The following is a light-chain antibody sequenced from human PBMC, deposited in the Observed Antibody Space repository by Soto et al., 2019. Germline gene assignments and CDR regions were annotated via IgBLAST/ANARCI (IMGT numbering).Light chain of an antibody. CDR1: QSVSSSY. V-gene: IGKV3-20*01. CDR3: QQYGSSPPIT. CDR2: GAS. J-gene: IGKJ5*01. Sequence: EIVLTQSPGTLSLSPGERATLSCRASQSVSSSYLAWYQQKPGQAPRLLIYGASSRATGIPDRFSGSGSGTDFTLTISRMEPEDVAVYYCQQYGSSPPITFGQGTRLKIK.